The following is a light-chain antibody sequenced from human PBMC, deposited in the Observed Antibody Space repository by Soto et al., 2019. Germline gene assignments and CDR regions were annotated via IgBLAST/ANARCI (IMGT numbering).Light chain of an antibody. Sequence: EIVMTQSPATLSLSPGERATLSCRASQSVGKYLVWYQQKPGQAPRLLIYDASNRATGIPARFSGSGSGTDFTLTISSLQSEDSAVYFCQQYATWHITFGQGTRLEIK. CDR3: QQYATWHIT. V-gene: IGKV3D-11*02. J-gene: IGKJ5*01. CDR1: QSVGKY. CDR2: DAS.